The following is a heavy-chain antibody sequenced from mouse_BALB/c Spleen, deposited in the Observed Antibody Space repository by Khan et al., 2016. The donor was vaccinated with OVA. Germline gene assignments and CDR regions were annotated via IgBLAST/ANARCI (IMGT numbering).Heavy chain of an antibody. Sequence: VQLKQSGPELVKPGASVKISCKASGYSFTGYFMNWVMQSHGKSLEWIGRINPHVGETLFNPKFKGKATLTVDESSSTAHMELRSLASEDSAVYYCARGYRSYFDYWGQGTTLTVSS. D-gene: IGHD1-1*01. CDR1: GYSFTGYF. CDR3: ARGYRSYFDY. J-gene: IGHJ2*01. V-gene: IGHV1-20*02. CDR2: INPHVGET.